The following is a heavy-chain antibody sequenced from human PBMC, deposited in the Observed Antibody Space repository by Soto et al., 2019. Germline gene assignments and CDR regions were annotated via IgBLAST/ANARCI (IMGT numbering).Heavy chain of an antibody. V-gene: IGHV3-33*01. CDR3: ARVDPTSYYFDY. CDR1: GFTFSIYG. Sequence: GGSLRLSCAASGFTFSIYGMHWVRQAPGKGLEWVAVIWYDGSNKYYADSVKGRFTISRDNSKNTLYLQMNSLRAEDTAVYYCARVDPTSYYFDYWGQGTLVTVSS. CDR2: IWYDGSNK. D-gene: IGHD3-16*02. J-gene: IGHJ4*02.